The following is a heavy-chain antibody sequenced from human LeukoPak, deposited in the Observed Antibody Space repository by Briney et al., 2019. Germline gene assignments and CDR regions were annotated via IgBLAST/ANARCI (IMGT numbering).Heavy chain of an antibody. J-gene: IGHJ4*02. Sequence: GGSLRLSCAASGFTFSSYAMTWVRQGPGKGLECVSAISGSGGSTYYADSVKGRFTISRDNSKNTLYLQMNSLRAEDTAVYYCAKGYCSSTSCYAAYFDYWGQGSLVTVSS. CDR2: ISGSGGST. D-gene: IGHD2-2*01. V-gene: IGHV3-23*01. CDR3: AKGYCSSTSCYAAYFDY. CDR1: GFTFSSYA.